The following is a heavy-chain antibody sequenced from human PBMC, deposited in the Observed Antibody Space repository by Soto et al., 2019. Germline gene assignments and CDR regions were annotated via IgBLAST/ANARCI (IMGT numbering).Heavy chain of an antibody. Sequence: WGSLRLSCAASGFTVSSYWMSWVRQAPGKGLEWVANIKQDGSEKYYVDSVKGRFTISRDNAKNSLYLQMNSLRAEDTAVYYCASDLPYITIFGIAQNYWGQGTLVTVSS. D-gene: IGHD3-3*01. CDR3: ASDLPYITIFGIAQNY. V-gene: IGHV3-7*01. J-gene: IGHJ4*02. CDR2: IKQDGSEK. CDR1: GFTVSSYW.